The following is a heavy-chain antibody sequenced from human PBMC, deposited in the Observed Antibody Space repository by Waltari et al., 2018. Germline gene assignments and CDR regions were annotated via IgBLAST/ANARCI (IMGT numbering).Heavy chain of an antibody. V-gene: IGHV2-5*01. CDR1: GFSLSTTGVG. D-gene: IGHD2-15*01. CDR3: AHTRGAGCYECMDV. J-gene: IGHJ6*02. CDR2: VYWNDDK. Sequence: QITLKESGPTLVKPTQTLTLTCSFSGFSLSTTGVGVDWIRQPPGKALEWLALVYWNDDKRYSPSLKSRLTITKDTSKNHVVLTMTTMDPVDTATYYCAHTRGAGCYECMDVWGQGTTVTVSS.